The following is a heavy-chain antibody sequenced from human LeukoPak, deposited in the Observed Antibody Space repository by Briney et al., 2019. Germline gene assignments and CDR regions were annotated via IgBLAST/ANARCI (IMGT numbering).Heavy chain of an antibody. J-gene: IGHJ5*02. CDR2: MYYSGTYSGST. V-gene: IGHV4-39*01. CDR3: ARHTAMGSPLHH. Sequence: SETLSLTCTVSGGSISSSSYYWGWIRQPPGKSLEWIGSMYYSGTYSGSTYQNPSLKSRVTISVDTSKNQSSLKVTSVTAADTAVYYCARHTAMGSPLHHWGQGTRVTVSS. CDR1: GGSISSSSYY. D-gene: IGHD5-18*01.